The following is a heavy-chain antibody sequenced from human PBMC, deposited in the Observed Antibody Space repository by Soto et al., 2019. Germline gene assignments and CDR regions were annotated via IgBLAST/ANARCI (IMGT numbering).Heavy chain of an antibody. D-gene: IGHD3-3*01. J-gene: IGHJ3*02. CDR2: LGGGGTTT. CDR3: ARDPLAITIFGVAPGAFDS. V-gene: IGHV3-23*01. Sequence: GGSLRLSCAGSGFTSRDYAMTWVRQAPGKGLEWVSALGGGGTTTYYADSVKGRFTISRDNSKSTMYLQMNSLRAEDTAVYYCARDPLAITIFGVAPGAFDSWGQGTMVTVSS. CDR1: GFTSRDYA.